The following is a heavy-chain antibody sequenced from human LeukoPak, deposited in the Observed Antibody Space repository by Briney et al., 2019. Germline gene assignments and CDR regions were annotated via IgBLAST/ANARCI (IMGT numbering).Heavy chain of an antibody. CDR2: IIPMSGTV. J-gene: IGHJ3*02. CDR1: GYTFSTFG. D-gene: IGHD3-22*01. Sequence: ASVKVSSKASGYTFSTFGISWVRQAPGQGLEWMGGIIPMSGTVNNAQKFQGRVTITADKSTGTAYMELSSLRSDDTAVYYCARAGYDSDDAFDIWGQGTMVTVSS. V-gene: IGHV1-69*06. CDR3: ARAGYDSDDAFDI.